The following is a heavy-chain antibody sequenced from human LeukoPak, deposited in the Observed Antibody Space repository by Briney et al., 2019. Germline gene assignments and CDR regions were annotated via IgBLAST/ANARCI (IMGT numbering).Heavy chain of an antibody. CDR1: GFTFSSYS. CDR2: ISGSGGST. D-gene: IGHD3-3*01. J-gene: IGHJ3*02. V-gene: IGHV3-48*01. CDR3: ARELVGAYDFWSGYYDAFDI. Sequence: GGSLRLSCAASGFTFSSYSMNWVRQAPGKGLEWVSAISGSGGSTYYADSVKGRFTISRDNAKNSLYLQMNSLRAEDTAVYYCARELVGAYDFWSGYYDAFDIWGQGTMVTVSS.